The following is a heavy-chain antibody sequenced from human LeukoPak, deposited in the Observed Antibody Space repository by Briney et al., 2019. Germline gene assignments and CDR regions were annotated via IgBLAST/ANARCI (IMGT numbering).Heavy chain of an antibody. CDR2: ISYDGSNK. V-gene: IGHV3-30*18. J-gene: IGHJ5*02. Sequence: GGSLRLSCAASGFTFSSYGMHWVGQAPGKGLEWVAVISYDGSNKYYADSVKGRFTISRDNSKNTLYLQMNSLRAEDTAVYYCAKDSVLTGYSSGWYSENWFDPWGQGTLVTVSS. CDR1: GFTFSSYG. CDR3: AKDSVLTGYSSGWYSENWFDP. D-gene: IGHD6-19*01.